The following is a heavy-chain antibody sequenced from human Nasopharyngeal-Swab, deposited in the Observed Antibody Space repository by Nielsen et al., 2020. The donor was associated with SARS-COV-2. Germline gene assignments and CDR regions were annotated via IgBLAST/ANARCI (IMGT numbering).Heavy chain of an antibody. Sequence: SETLSLTCTVSGGSIRSSSYYWGWIRQPPGKGLEWIGSIYYSWSTYYNPSLKSRVTISVDTSKNQFSLKLSSVTAADTAVYYCARQEEWELHGYYYYGMDVWGQGTTVTVFS. V-gene: IGHV4-39*01. CDR1: GGSIRSSSYY. J-gene: IGHJ6*02. D-gene: IGHD1-26*01. CDR3: ARQEEWELHGYYYYGMDV. CDR2: IYYSWST.